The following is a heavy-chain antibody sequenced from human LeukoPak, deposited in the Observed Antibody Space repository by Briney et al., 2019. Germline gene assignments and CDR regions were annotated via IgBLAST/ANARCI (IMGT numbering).Heavy chain of an antibody. D-gene: IGHD3-9*01. CDR1: GFTFSSYS. CDR2: ISSSGTYV. CDR3: ARASSKQLAGYLPDGFDI. Sequence: GGSLRLSCAASGFTFSSYSMNWVRQAPGKGLEWVSSISSSGTYVYYADSVKGRFAISRDNAKNSLSLQMNSLRADDAAVYYCARASSKQLAGYLPDGFDIWGQGTMVTVSS. J-gene: IGHJ3*02. V-gene: IGHV3-21*01.